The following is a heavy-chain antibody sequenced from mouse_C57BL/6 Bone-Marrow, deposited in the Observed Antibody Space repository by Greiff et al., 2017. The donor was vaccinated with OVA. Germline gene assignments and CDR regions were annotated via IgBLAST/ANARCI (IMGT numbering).Heavy chain of an antibody. CDR1: GFSLTSYG. V-gene: IGHV2-2*01. CDR3: ASPPHYSNYDYYAMDY. CDR2: IWSGGST. Sequence: VQLQESGPGLVQPSQSLSITCTVSGFSLTSYGVHWVRQSPGKGLEWLGVIWSGGSTDYNAAFISRLSISKDNSKSQVFFKMNSLQADDTAIYYCASPPHYSNYDYYAMDYWGQGTSVTVSS. J-gene: IGHJ4*01. D-gene: IGHD2-5*01.